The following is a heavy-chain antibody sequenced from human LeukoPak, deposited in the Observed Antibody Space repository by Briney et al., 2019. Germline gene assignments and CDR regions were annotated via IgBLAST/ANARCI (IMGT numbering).Heavy chain of an antibody. CDR2: IYYSGST. J-gene: IGHJ4*02. CDR1: GGPISSGGYY. V-gene: IGHV4-31*03. D-gene: IGHD4-4*01. CDR3: ARILIYSNYEFDY. Sequence: SETLSLTCTVSGGPISSGGYYWSWIRQHPGKGLEWLGYIYYSGSTYYNPSLKSRVTISVDTSKNQFSLKLSSVTAADTAVYYCARILIYSNYEFDYWGQGTLVTVSS.